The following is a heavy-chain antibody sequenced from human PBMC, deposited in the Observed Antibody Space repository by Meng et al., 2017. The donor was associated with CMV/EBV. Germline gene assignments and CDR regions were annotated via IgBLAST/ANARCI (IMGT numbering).Heavy chain of an antibody. J-gene: IGHJ4*02. CDR3: ARGGDSWYSDY. CDR1: GGTFSTFA. CDR2: IIPVFETA. Sequence: VQLVRSEAEVKKPGSPVKVPCKTSGGTFSTFAISWVRQAPGEGLEWMGGIIPVFETANYAERFQDRVTITADDSTTTAYMELSSLRADDTALYFCARGGDSWYSDYWGQGTLVTVSS. V-gene: IGHV1-69*12. D-gene: IGHD1-26*01.